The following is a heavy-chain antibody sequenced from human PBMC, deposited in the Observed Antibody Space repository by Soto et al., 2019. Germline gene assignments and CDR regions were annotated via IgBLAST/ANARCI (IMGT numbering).Heavy chain of an antibody. J-gene: IGHJ4*02. V-gene: IGHV4-30-4*01. Sequence: SETLSLTCTVSGGSISSGDYYWSWIRQPPGKGLEWIGYIYYSGSTYYNPSLKSRVTISVDTSKNQFSLQLSSVTAADTAVYYCARAPPSYYDSSGSFDYWGQGTLVTVSS. D-gene: IGHD3-22*01. CDR3: ARAPPSYYDSSGSFDY. CDR1: GGSISSGDYY. CDR2: IYYSGST.